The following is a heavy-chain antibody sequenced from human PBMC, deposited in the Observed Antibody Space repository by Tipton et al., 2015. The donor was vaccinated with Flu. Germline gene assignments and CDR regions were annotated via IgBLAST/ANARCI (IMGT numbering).Heavy chain of an antibody. V-gene: IGHV3-15*01. CDR2: IKSKTDGGTT. Sequence: SLRLSCAASGFTFSTYSMNWVRQAPGKGLEWVGRIKSKTDGGTTDYAAPVKGRFTISRDDSKNTLYLQMNSLKTEDTAVYYCTPLVLCSGGRCYDYWGQGTLVTVSS. CDR1: GFTFSTYS. J-gene: IGHJ4*02. CDR3: TPLVLCSGGRCYDY. D-gene: IGHD2-15*01.